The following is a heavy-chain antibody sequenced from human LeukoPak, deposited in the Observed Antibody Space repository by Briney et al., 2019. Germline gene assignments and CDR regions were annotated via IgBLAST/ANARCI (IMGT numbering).Heavy chain of an antibody. CDR2: IYTSGST. J-gene: IGHJ3*02. D-gene: IGHD3-16*02. V-gene: IGHV4-4*07. CDR3: ARDRYDYVWGSYRHHSAPIPANDAFDI. CDR1: GGSISSYY. Sequence: SETLSLTCTVSGGSISSYYWSWIRQPAGKGLEWIGRIYTSGSTNYNPSLKSRVTMSVDTSKNQFSLKLSSVTAADTAVYYCARDRYDYVWGSYRHHSAPIPANDAFDIWGQGTMVTVSP.